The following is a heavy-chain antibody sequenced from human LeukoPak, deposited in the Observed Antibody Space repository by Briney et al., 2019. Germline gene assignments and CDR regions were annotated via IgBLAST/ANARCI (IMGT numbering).Heavy chain of an antibody. CDR3: ARGRYPLPSLYYLDY. CDR1: GGSISGYH. D-gene: IGHD1-26*01. J-gene: IGHJ4*02. V-gene: IGHV4-59*01. CDR2: IYYSGSA. Sequence: PSETLSLTCTVSGGSISGYHWSWIRQSSGKGLEWIGYIYYSGSASYNPSLKSRVTISVDTSKNQFSLKMNSVTAADTAVYYCARGRYPLPSLYYLDYWGQGTLVTVSS.